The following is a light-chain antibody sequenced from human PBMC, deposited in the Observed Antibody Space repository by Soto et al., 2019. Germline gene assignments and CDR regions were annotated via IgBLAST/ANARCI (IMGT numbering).Light chain of an antibody. J-gene: IGKJ2*01. CDR1: QSVSKNY. CDR2: GSS. CDR3: QQYGSSPPYT. Sequence: EVVLTQSPGTLSLSPGERATLSCRASQSVSKNYFAWYQQKPGQAPRLLIFGSSDRATGIPDRLSGSGSGTDFTLTISRLEPEDFAVYYCQQYGSSPPYTFGQGTKLEIK. V-gene: IGKV3-20*01.